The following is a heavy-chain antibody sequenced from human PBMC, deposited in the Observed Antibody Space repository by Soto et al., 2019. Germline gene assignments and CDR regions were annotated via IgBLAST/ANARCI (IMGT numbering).Heavy chain of an antibody. CDR2: IKGDGSDP. CDR1: VFTLNDYY. J-gene: IGHJ4*02. Sequence: GWALRLSCATSVFTLNDYYISWVRQVPGKGLEWVGNIKGDGSDPHYVDSVKGRFTISRDNAENLIYLQMNHLRVEDTAMYYCARDPVTADWGQGTPVTVSS. V-gene: IGHV3-7*03. CDR3: ARDPVTAD.